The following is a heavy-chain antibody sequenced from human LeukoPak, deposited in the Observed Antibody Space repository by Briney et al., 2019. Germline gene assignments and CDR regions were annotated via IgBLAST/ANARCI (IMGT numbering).Heavy chain of an antibody. CDR1: GFTFSSYG. CDR2: IRYDGSNK. CDR3: ARDLTYYGSGSYYY. V-gene: IGHV3-30*02. Sequence: GGSLRLSCAASGFTFSSYGMHWVRQAPGKGLEWVAFIRYDGSNKYYADSVKGRFTISRDNSKNTLYLQMNSLRAEDTAIYYCARDLTYYGSGSYYYWGQGTLVTVSS. J-gene: IGHJ4*02. D-gene: IGHD3-10*01.